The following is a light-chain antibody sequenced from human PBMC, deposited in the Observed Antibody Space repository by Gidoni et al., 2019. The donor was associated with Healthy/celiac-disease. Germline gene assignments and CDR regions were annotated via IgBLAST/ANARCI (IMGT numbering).Light chain of an antibody. CDR1: RGISSY. CDR2: AAS. Sequence: DIQWTQSPSFLSASVGDRVTNTSRASRGISSYLAWYQQKPGKAPKPLIYAASTLQSGVPSRFSGSGSGTEFTLTISSLRPEDFATYYCQQLNSYPITFGQXTRLEIK. V-gene: IGKV1-9*01. J-gene: IGKJ5*01. CDR3: QQLNSYPIT.